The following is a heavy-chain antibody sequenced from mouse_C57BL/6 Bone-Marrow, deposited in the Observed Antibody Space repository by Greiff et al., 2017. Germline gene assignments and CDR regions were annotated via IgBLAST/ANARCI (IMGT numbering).Heavy chain of an antibody. J-gene: IGHJ3*01. CDR1: GYTFTSYG. D-gene: IGHD1-1*01. V-gene: IGHV1-81*01. Sequence: QVQLQQSGAELARPGASVKLSCKASGYTFTSYGISWVKQRTGQGLEWIGEIYPRSGNTYYNEKFKGKATLTVDKSSSTAYMELLSLTSADSAVYFCAPSSYYYGSSYGAYWGQGTLVTVSA. CDR3: APSSYYYGSSYGAY. CDR2: IYPRSGNT.